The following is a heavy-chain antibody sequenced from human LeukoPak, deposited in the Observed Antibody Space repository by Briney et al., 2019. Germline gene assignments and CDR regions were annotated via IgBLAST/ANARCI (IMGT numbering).Heavy chain of an antibody. Sequence: PSETLSLTCTVSGGSISSSSYYWGWIRQPPGKGLEWIGSIYYSGSTYYNPSLKSRVTISVDTSKTQFSLKLSSVTAADTAVYYCARPRGATTMFDYWGQGTLVTVSS. V-gene: IGHV4-39*01. CDR1: GGSISSSSYY. CDR3: ARPRGATTMFDY. J-gene: IGHJ4*02. CDR2: IYYSGST. D-gene: IGHD1-26*01.